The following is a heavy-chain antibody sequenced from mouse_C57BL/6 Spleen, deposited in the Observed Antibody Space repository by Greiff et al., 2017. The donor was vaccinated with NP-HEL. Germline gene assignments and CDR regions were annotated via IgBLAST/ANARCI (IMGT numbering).Heavy chain of an antibody. CDR1: GYTFPSYW. J-gene: IGHJ2*01. D-gene: IGHD2-2*01. CDR2: IDPSDSET. V-gene: IGHV1-52*01. CDR3: ARSPSTMVTNYFDD. Sequence: QVQLQQPGAELVRPGSSVKLSCKASGYTFPSYWMHWVKQRPIQGLEWIGNIDPSDSETPYNQKFKDKATLTVDKSSSTAYMQLSSLTSEDSAVYYCARSPSTMVTNYFDDWGQGTTLTVSS.